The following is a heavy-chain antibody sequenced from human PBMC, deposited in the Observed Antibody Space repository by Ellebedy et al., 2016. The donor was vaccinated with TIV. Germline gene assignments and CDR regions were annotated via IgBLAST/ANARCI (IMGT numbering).Heavy chain of an antibody. J-gene: IGHJ2*01. CDR3: VKDRVGAKIGNWYFDL. Sequence: GESLKISCSASGFTFSSYAMHWVRQAPGKGLEYVSAISSNGGSTYYADSAKGRFTISRDNSKNTLYLQMSSLRAEDTAVYYCVKDRVGAKIGNWYFDLWGRGTLVTVSS. CDR1: GFTFSSYA. D-gene: IGHD1-26*01. V-gene: IGHV3-64D*06. CDR2: ISSNGGST.